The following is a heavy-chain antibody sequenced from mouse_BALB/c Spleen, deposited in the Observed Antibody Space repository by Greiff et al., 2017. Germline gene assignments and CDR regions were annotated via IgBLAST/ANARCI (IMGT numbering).Heavy chain of an antibody. Sequence: EVMLVESGGGLVQPGGSRKLSCAASGFTFSSFGMHWVRQAPEKGLEWVAYISSGSSTIYYADTVKGRFTISRDNPKNTLFLQMTSLRSEDTAMYYCVYYGSSYGFAYWGQGTLVTVSA. J-gene: IGHJ3*01. D-gene: IGHD1-1*01. V-gene: IGHV5-17*02. CDR1: GFTFSSFG. CDR2: ISSGSSTI. CDR3: VYYGSSYGFAY.